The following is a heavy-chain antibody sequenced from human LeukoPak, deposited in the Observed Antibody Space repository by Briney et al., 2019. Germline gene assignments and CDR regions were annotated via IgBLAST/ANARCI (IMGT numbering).Heavy chain of an antibody. CDR3: ARSLKVTAWFDP. V-gene: IGHV4-34*01. CDR1: GGSFSGYY. J-gene: IGHJ5*02. CDR2: INHSGGT. Sequence: SETLSLTCAVYGGSFSGYYWSWIRQPPGKGLEWIGEINHSGGTNYNPSLKSRVTISVDTSKNQFSLKLSSVTAADTAVYYCARSLKVTAWFDPWGQGTLVTVSS. D-gene: IGHD5-18*01.